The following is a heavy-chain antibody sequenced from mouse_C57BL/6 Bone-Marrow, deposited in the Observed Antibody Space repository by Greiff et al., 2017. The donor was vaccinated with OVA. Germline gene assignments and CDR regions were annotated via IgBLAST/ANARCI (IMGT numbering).Heavy chain of an antibody. J-gene: IGHJ3*01. CDR1: GYAFSSSW. Sequence: QVQLQQSGPELVQPGASVKISCKASGYAFSSSWMNWVKQRPGKGLEWIGRIYPGDGDTNYNGKFKGKATLTADKSSSTAYMQLSSLTSEDSAVYFCARGDYDSLFAYWGQGTLVTVSA. CDR3: ARGDYDSLFAY. V-gene: IGHV1-82*01. D-gene: IGHD2-4*01. CDR2: IYPGDGDT.